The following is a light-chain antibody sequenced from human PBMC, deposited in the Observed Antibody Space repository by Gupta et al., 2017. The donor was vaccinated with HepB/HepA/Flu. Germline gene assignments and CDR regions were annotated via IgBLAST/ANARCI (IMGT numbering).Light chain of an antibody. J-gene: IGLJ2*01. CDR1: SLRSYY. CDR2: GKN. V-gene: IGLV3-19*01. Sequence: SSELTQDPAVSVALGQTVRITCQGDSLRSYYASWYQQKPGQAPVLVIYGKNNRPSGIPDRFSGSSSGNTASLTITGAQAEDEADYCCNSRDSSGNHRGVFGGGTKLTVL. CDR3: NSRDSSGNHRGV.